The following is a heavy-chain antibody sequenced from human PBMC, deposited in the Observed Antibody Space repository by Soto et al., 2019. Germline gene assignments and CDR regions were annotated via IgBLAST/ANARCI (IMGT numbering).Heavy chain of an antibody. Sequence: QVQLQQWGAGLLKPSETLSLTCAVYGGSFSGYYWSWIRQPPGKGLEWIGEINHSGSTNYNLSLKSRVTISVDTSKNQFSLKLSSVTAADTAVYYCARGRDYGDYDSDNWFGPWGQGTLVTVSS. CDR3: ARGRDYGDYDSDNWFGP. D-gene: IGHD4-17*01. J-gene: IGHJ5*02. V-gene: IGHV4-34*01. CDR2: INHSGST. CDR1: GGSFSGYY.